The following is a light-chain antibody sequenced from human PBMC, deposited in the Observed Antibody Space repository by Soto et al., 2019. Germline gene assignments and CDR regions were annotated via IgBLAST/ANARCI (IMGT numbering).Light chain of an antibody. CDR1: QGISSY. Sequence: AIRMTQSPSSFSASTGDRVTITCRASQGISSYLAWYQQKPWKAPKIMIYAAYSLQGGFPSRFSGSGSGTELTLTISSLQPEDFATYYCQQTSSLPPTFGKGT. CDR3: QQTSSLPPT. CDR2: AAY. V-gene: IGKV1-8*01. J-gene: IGKJ2*01.